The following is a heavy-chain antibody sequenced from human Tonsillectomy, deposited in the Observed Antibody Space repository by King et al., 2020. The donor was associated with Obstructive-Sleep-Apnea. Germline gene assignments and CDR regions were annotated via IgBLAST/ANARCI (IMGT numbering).Heavy chain of an antibody. CDR2: ISVTGGDT. V-gene: IGHV3-23*04. CDR3: APDGWSDAFEL. J-gene: IGHJ3*01. D-gene: IGHD6-19*01. CDR1: GFTFGSSP. Sequence: VQLVESGGGLVQPGESLRLSCAASGFTFGSSPMSWVRQVPGKGLEWVALISVTGGDTFYADSLKGRFTISRDNSKNTLYLQMNSLRAEDTAIYYCAPDGWSDAFELWGQGTVVRVSS.